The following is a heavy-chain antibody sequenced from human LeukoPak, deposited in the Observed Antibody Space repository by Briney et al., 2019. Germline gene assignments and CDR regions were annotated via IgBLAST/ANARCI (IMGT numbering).Heavy chain of an antibody. Sequence: PSETPSLTCTVSGGSISPYYWSWIRQPPGKGLEWIGHIYYSGSTNYNPSLKSRVTISLDTSKNQFSLKLSSVTAADTAVYYCAGSADGDAFDIWGRGTMVTVSS. CDR1: GGSISPYY. V-gene: IGHV4-59*08. CDR2: IYYSGST. CDR3: AGSADGDAFDI. J-gene: IGHJ3*02.